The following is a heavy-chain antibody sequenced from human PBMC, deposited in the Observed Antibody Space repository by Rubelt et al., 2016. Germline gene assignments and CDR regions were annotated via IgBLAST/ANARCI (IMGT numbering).Heavy chain of an antibody. V-gene: IGHV1-2*02. D-gene: IGHD6-6*01. CDR3: ARDLSGYSSSSFVADY. J-gene: IGHJ4*02. CDR1: TFSSFA. CDR2: INPNSGGT. Sequence: TFSSFAISWVRQAPGQGLEWMGWINPNSGGTNYAQKFQGRVTMTGDTSISTAYMELSRLRSDDTAVYYCARDLSGYSSSSFVADYWGQGTLVTVSS.